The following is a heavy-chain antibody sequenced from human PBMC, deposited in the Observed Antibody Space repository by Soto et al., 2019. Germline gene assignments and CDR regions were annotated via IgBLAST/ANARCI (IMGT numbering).Heavy chain of an antibody. D-gene: IGHD3-3*01. CDR1: GFTFSNAW. J-gene: IGHJ4*02. CDR2: IKSKTDGGTT. Sequence: PGGSLRLSCAASGFTFSNAWMNWVRQAPGKGLEWVGRIKSKTDGGTTDYAAPVKGRFTISRDDSKNTLYLQMNSLKTEDTAVYYCTTSYDFWSGYLFDYWGQGTLVTVSS. V-gene: IGHV3-15*07. CDR3: TTSYDFWSGYLFDY.